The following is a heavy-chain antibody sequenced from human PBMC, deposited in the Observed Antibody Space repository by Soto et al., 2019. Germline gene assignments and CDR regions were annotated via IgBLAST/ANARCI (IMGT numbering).Heavy chain of an antibody. Sequence: PGGSLRLSCAASGFTFSSYAMSWVRQAPEKGLEWVSAISGSGGSTYYADSVKGRFTISRDNSKNTLYLQMNSLRAEDTAVYYCAKRGGYYYDSSGPLDYWGQGTLVTVSS. V-gene: IGHV3-23*01. CDR1: GFTFSSYA. D-gene: IGHD3-22*01. J-gene: IGHJ4*02. CDR2: ISGSGGST. CDR3: AKRGGYYYDSSGPLDY.